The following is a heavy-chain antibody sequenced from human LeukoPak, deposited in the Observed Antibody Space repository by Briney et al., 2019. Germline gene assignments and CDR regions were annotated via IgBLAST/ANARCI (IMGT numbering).Heavy chain of an antibody. V-gene: IGHV3-9*01. CDR2: INWNSGSI. CDR1: GFTVSSNY. J-gene: IGHJ4*02. D-gene: IGHD6-19*01. Sequence: PGGSLRLSCAASGFTVSSNYMSWVRQAPGKGLEWVSGINWNSGSIAYADSVKGRFTTSRDNAKNSLYLQMNSLRAGDTALYYCAKDFAHTVAGGPFDYWGQGTLVTVSS. CDR3: AKDFAHTVAGGPFDY.